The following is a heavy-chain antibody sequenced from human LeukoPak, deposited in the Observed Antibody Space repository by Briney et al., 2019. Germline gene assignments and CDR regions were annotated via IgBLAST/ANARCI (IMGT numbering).Heavy chain of an antibody. D-gene: IGHD3-16*01. CDR2: IYYSGTT. CDR1: GGSISSSSYY. CDR3: ARQTTLISLDY. J-gene: IGHJ4*02. Sequence: SETLSLTCTVSGGSISSSSYYWGWIRQPPGKGLEWIGTIYYSGTTYYNPSLKSRVTISVDTSKNQFSLKLSSMTAADTAVYYCARQTTLISLDYWGQGTLVTVSS. V-gene: IGHV4-39*01.